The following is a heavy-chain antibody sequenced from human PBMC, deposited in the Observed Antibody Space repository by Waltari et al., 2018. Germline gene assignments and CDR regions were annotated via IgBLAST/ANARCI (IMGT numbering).Heavy chain of an antibody. Sequence: QVQLVESGGGVVQPGGSLRLSCAASGFTFSSYGMHWVRQAPGNGLEWVAFIRYDGSNKYYADSVKGRFTISRDNSKNTLYLQMNSLRAEDTAVYYCAKAAEDFWSGYYQYYFDYWGQGTLVTVSS. V-gene: IGHV3-30*02. J-gene: IGHJ4*02. D-gene: IGHD3-3*01. CDR3: AKAAEDFWSGYYQYYFDY. CDR2: IRYDGSNK. CDR1: GFTFSSYG.